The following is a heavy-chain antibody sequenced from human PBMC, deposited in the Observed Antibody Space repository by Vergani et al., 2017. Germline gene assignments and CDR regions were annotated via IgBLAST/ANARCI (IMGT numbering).Heavy chain of an antibody. CDR3: ARATYSSGWYSEDYYYYMDV. J-gene: IGHJ6*03. CDR2: ISAYNGNS. Sequence: QVQLVQSGAEVKKPGASVKVSCKASGYTFTSYGISWVRQAPXQGLEWMGWISAYNGNSNYAQKLQGRVTMTTDTSTSTAYMELRSLRSDDAAVYYWARATYSSGWYSEDYYYYMDVWGKGTTVTVSS. V-gene: IGHV1-18*01. D-gene: IGHD6-19*01. CDR1: GYTFTSYG.